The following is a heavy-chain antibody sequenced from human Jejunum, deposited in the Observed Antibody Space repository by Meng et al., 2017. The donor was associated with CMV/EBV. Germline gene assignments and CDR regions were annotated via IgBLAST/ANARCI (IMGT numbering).Heavy chain of an antibody. CDR2: IFYSGRT. Sequence: CTVSGLPIIRHYWNWIRQPPGKGLEWIGHIFYSGRTKYNPSLKTRVSISVDTSKNQFSLRLTSVTAADTAVYYCTRADFWSGNDYWGQGTLVTVSS. V-gene: IGHV4-59*11. CDR1: GLPIIRHY. CDR3: TRADFWSGNDY. D-gene: IGHD3-3*01. J-gene: IGHJ4*02.